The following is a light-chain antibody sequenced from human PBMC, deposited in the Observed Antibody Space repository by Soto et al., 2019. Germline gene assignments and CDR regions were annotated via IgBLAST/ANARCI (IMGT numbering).Light chain of an antibody. Sequence: EIVMTQSPVPLSVSPGEGATLSCRASQSVRSNLAWYQQKPGQAPSLLIYGAFTRATGIPTRFSGTGSGTEFTLTVSSLQSEDFALYYCQQYNDWPLTFGQGTKVDIK. V-gene: IGKV3-15*01. CDR2: GAF. CDR1: QSVRSN. CDR3: QQYNDWPLT. J-gene: IGKJ1*01.